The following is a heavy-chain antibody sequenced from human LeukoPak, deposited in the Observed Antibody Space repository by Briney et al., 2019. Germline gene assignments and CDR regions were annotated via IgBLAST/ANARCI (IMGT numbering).Heavy chain of an antibody. Sequence: ASVKVSCKASGYTFTSYGISWVRQAPGQGLEWMGWISAYNGNTNYAQKLQGRVTMTTDTSTSTAYMELRSLRSDDTAVYYCARVPQARGVLWYSSSWYYFDYRGQGTLVTVSS. V-gene: IGHV1-18*01. J-gene: IGHJ4*02. CDR1: GYTFTSYG. D-gene: IGHD6-13*01. CDR2: ISAYNGNT. CDR3: ARVPQARGVLWYSSSWYYFDY.